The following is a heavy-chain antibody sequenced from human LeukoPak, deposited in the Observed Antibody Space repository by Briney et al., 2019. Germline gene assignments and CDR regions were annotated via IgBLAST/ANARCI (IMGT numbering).Heavy chain of an antibody. J-gene: IGHJ3*02. D-gene: IGHD3-22*01. CDR2: ISWNSGKI. CDR3: ARDSQDSSGYYYEGDAFDI. Sequence: GGSLRLSCAASGFTFDDYAMHWVRQAPGKGLEWVSGISWNSGKIGYADSVKGRFTIFRDNAKNTLYLQMNRLRAEDTAVYYCARDSQDSSGYYYEGDAFDIWGQGTMVTVSS. V-gene: IGHV3-9*01. CDR1: GFTFDDYA.